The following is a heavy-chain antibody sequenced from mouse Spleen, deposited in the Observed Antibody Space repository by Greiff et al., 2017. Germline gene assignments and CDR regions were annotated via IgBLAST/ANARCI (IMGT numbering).Heavy chain of an antibody. Sequence: QVQLQQSGAELMKPGASVKLSCKATGHTFTGYWIEWVKQRPGHGLEWIGEILPGSGSINYNEKFKGKATFTADTSSNTAYMQVSSLTTEDSAIYYCARPHYGSWFAYWGQGTLVTVSA. CDR1: GHTFTGYW. D-gene: IGHD1-1*01. CDR2: ILPGSGSI. CDR3: ARPHYGSWFAY. J-gene: IGHJ3*01. V-gene: IGHV1-9*01.